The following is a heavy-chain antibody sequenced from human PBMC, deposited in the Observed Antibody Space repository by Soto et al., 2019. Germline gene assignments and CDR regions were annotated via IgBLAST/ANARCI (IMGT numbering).Heavy chain of an antibody. CDR1: GGTFSSYT. D-gene: IGHD2-2*01. Sequence: ASVKVSCKASGGTFSSYTISWVRQAPGQGLEWMGRIIPILGIANYAQKFQGRVTITADKSTSTAYMELSSLRSEDTAVYYCARAVVQAAMLAFDIWGQGTMVTVSS. V-gene: IGHV1-69*02. J-gene: IGHJ3*02. CDR3: ARAVVQAAMLAFDI. CDR2: IIPILGIA.